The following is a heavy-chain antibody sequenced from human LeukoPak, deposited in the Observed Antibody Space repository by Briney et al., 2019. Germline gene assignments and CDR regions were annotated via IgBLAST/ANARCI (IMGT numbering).Heavy chain of an antibody. V-gene: IGHV4-59*08. CDR3: TRSGSGWELRGY. CDR1: GGSISGFY. J-gene: IGHJ4*02. Sequence: PSETLSLTCTVSGGSISGFYWGWIRQPPGKGLEWIGFIYYSGSANYNPSLKSPVTMSVDMSKSQFSLKLSSVTAADPAVYYCTRSGSGWELRGYWGEGTLVTVSS. CDR2: IYYSGSA. D-gene: IGHD1-26*01.